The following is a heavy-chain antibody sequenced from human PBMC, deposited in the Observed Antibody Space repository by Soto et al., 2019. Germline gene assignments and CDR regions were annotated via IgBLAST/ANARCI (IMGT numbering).Heavy chain of an antibody. CDR2: ISHGGST. Sequence: SETLSLTCAVYGGSFSDYYWSWIRQPPGKGLEWIGEISHGGSTNSNPSLKSRVTISVDTSKNQFSLTLSSVTAADTAVYYCAGEGYNWNGGFYYYGLDVWGQGTTVTVSS. CDR3: AGEGYNWNGGFYYYGLDV. CDR1: GGSFSDYY. D-gene: IGHD1-20*01. J-gene: IGHJ6*02. V-gene: IGHV4-34*01.